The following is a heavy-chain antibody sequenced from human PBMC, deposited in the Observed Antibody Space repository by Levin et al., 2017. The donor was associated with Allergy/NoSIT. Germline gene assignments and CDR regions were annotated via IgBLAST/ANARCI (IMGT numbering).Heavy chain of an antibody. D-gene: IGHD2/OR15-2a*01. J-gene: IGHJ4*02. CDR2: INSDGSSS. CDR1: GFTFSRYW. Sequence: GGSLRLSCAASGFTFSRYWTHWVRQTPGKGLVWVSRINSDGSSSSYAGFVTGRFTISRDNTNSTVYLQMNSLRDEDTAVYYCAHKGNKGDYWGQGTLVTVSS. CDR3: AHKGNKGDY. V-gene: IGHV3-74*01.